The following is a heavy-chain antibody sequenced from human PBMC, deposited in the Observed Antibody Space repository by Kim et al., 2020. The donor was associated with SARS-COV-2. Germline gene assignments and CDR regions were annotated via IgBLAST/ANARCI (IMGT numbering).Heavy chain of an antibody. Sequence: SETLSLTCAVYGGSFSGYYWSWIRQPPGKGLEWIGEINHSGSTNYNPSLKSRVTISVDTSKNQFSLKLSSVTAADTAVYYCARLLERRHGSFYYYYYGMDVWGQGTTVTVSS. J-gene: IGHJ6*02. CDR2: INHSGST. CDR1: GGSFSGYY. CDR3: ARLLERRHGSFYYYYYGMDV. V-gene: IGHV4-34*01. D-gene: IGHD1-1*01.